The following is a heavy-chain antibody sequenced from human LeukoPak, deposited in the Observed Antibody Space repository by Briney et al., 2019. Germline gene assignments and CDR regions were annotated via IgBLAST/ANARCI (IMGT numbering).Heavy chain of an antibody. CDR1: GFTFTTYW. V-gene: IGHV4-34*01. Sequence: GSLRLSCAASGFTFTTYWMSWIRQPPGKGLEWIGEINHSGSTNYNPSPKSRVTISVDTSKNQFSLKLNSVTAADTAVYYCARHGAQVGLDYYADFDYWGQGTLVTVSS. CDR2: INHSGST. J-gene: IGHJ4*02. D-gene: IGHD3-3*01. CDR3: ARHGAQVGLDYYADFDY.